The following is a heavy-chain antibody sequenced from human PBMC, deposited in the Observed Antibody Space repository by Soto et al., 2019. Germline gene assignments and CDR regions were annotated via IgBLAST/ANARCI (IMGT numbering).Heavy chain of an antibody. CDR2: IKSKGEGGTT. D-gene: IGHD2-2*01. CDR1: GCIFNNAW. CDR3: TTACGTTCYWSYYGMDV. J-gene: IGHJ6*02. V-gene: IGHV3-15*01. Sequence: EVQLVESGGGLVKPGGALRLSCEASGCIFNNAWMNWVRQSPGKGLEWVAHIKSKGEGGTTDYAAPVKGRFVISREDSKKTSSLQMDSLKTEDTAVYYCTTACGTTCYWSYYGMDVWCQGTTLTVSS.